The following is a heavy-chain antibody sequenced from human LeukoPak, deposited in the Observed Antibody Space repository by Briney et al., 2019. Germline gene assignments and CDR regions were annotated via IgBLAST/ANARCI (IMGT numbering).Heavy chain of an antibody. D-gene: IGHD6-19*01. V-gene: IGHV4-59*12. CDR2: IYYSGST. CDR1: GGSISSYY. Sequence: SETLSLTCTVSGGSISSYYWSWIRQPPGKGLEWIGYIYYSGSTNYNPSLKSRVTISVETSKNQFSLKLSSVTAADTAVYYCARKSRNSRGWSPPSIDYWGQGTLVTVSS. J-gene: IGHJ4*02. CDR3: ARKSRNSRGWSPPSIDY.